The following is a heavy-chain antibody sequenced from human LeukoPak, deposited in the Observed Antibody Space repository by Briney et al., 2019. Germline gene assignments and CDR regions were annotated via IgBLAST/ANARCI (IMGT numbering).Heavy chain of an antibody. CDR1: GGSVSNYY. CDR2: IYYTET. CDR3: ARVTYSVFDY. D-gene: IGHD2-21*01. J-gene: IGHJ4*02. V-gene: IGHV4-59*08. Sequence: SETLSLTCTVSGGSVSNYYWSWIRQSPGKGLEWIGYIYYTETSYNPSLKSRVTISADTSKNQFSLKLSSVTAADTAVYYCARVTYSVFDYWGQGTLVTVSS.